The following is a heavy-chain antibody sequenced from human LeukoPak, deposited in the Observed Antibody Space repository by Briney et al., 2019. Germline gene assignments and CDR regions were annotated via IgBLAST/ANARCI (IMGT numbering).Heavy chain of an antibody. CDR3: ARRGNNLYFFDY. J-gene: IGHJ4*02. CDR1: GLTVSVNY. D-gene: IGHD3-10*01. CDR2: ISGGGSAT. Sequence: PGGSLRLSCAASGLTVSVNYMTWVRQAPGKGLEWVSSISGGGSATNDADSVKGRFTISRDNSKNTLFLQMNSLRAEDTAVYYCARRGNNLYFFDYWGQGTQVTVSS. V-gene: IGHV3-23*01.